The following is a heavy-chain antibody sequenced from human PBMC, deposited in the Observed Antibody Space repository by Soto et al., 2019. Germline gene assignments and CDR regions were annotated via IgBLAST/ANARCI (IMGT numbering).Heavy chain of an antibody. J-gene: IGHJ3*02. Sequence: QAQLVQSGAEVKKPGASVKVSCKASGYTCTSYGISWVRQAPGQGLEWMGWISTYNGNTNYAQKVQGRVTMTTDTSTNTAYLELRSLRSDDTAVFYCARDRPYFDPPTRSDAFDIWGQGTMVTASS. V-gene: IGHV1-18*04. CDR3: ARDRPYFDPPTRSDAFDI. CDR2: ISTYNGNT. D-gene: IGHD3-9*01. CDR1: GYTCTSYG.